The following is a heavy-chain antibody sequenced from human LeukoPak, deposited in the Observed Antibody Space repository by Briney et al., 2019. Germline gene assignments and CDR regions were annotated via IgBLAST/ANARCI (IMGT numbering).Heavy chain of an antibody. J-gene: IGHJ5*02. Sequence: SETLSLTCTVSGGAISSYYWSWIRQPPGKGLEWIGYIYYSGSTNYNPSLKSRVTISVDTSKNQFSLKLSSVTAADTAVYYCARGYPKSTVDPWGQGTLVTVSS. CDR1: GGAISSYY. V-gene: IGHV4-59*01. D-gene: IGHD1-1*01. CDR3: ARGYPKSTVDP. CDR2: IYYSGST.